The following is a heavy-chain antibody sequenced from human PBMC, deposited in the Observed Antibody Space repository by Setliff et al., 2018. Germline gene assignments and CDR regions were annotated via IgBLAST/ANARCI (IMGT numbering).Heavy chain of an antibody. J-gene: IGHJ4*02. Sequence: PSETLSLTCSVSGGSISSGSDYWTWIRQPAGKGLEWIGRIYYSGNTYYNPSLKSRVTISLDTSKNQFSLSLTSVTAEDTAVYYCAGRPQNTPMGPCDYWGQGTLVTVSS. D-gene: IGHD5-18*01. V-gene: IGHV4-39*07. CDR2: IYYSGNT. CDR1: GGSISSGSDY. CDR3: AGRPQNTPMGPCDY.